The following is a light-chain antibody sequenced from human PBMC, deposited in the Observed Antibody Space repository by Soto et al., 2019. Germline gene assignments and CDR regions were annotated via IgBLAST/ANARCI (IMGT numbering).Light chain of an antibody. CDR2: AAS. V-gene: IGKV1-39*01. CDR1: QSISIH. J-gene: IGKJ1*01. Sequence: DIQMTQSPYSVSASVGDRVFLTCLASQSISIHLNWYRQKPGEAPNLLIYAASTLQSGVPSRFSGSGSGTGFTLTICSLQPEDFATYYCQQSYSTPWTFGQGPKVDIK. CDR3: QQSYSTPWT.